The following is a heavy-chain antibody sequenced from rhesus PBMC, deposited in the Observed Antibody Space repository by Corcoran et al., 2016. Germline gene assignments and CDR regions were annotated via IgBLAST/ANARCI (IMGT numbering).Heavy chain of an antibody. Sequence: QVQLQESGPGLVKPSETLSLPCAVSGGSISSGYYYWSWLRQPPRKGLEWIGYSTYRGSTSYNPCRKRRVTISRDTSKNQFSLKLSSVTAADTAVYYCARGPTVVTIMAHYWGQRVLVTVSS. D-gene: IGHD3-34*01. V-gene: IGHV4-122*02. CDR1: GGSISSGYYY. J-gene: IGHJ4*01. CDR2: STYRGST. CDR3: ARGPTVVTIMAHY.